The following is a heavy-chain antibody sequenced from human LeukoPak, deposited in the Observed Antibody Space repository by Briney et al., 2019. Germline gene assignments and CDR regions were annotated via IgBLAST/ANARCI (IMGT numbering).Heavy chain of an antibody. CDR3: ARDIVVVVAATPFSNWFDP. Sequence: GGSLRLSCAASGFTFSSYAMHWVRKAPGKGLEWVAVISYDGSNKYYADSVKGRFTISRDNSKNTLYLQMNSLRAEDMAVYYCARDIVVVVAATPFSNWFDPWGQGTLVTVSS. CDR2: ISYDGSNK. CDR1: GFTFSSYA. V-gene: IGHV3-30-3*01. J-gene: IGHJ5*02. D-gene: IGHD2-15*01.